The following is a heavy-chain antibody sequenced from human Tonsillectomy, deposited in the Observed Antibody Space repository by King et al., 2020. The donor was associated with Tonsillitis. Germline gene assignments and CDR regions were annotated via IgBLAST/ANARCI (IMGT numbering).Heavy chain of an antibody. D-gene: IGHD3-10*01. CDR1: GFTFSSYD. CDR2: MSYDGSNK. Sequence: VQLVESGGGVVQPGRSLRLSCAASGFTFSSYDMHWVRQAPGKGLEWVAGMSYDGSNKYYADSVKGRFTITRDNSKNTLYMQMNSLRAEDTAVYYCARDASLGIRGWFDPWGQGTLVTVSS. V-gene: IGHV3-30*04. J-gene: IGHJ5*02. CDR3: ARDASLGIRGWFDP.